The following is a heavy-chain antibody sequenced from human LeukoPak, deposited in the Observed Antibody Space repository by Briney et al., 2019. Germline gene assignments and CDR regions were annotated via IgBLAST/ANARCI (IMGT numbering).Heavy chain of an antibody. CDR1: GGSFCGHY. D-gene: IGHD6-13*01. Sequence: SETLSLTCAVYGGSFCGHYWTWIRQPPGKGLEWIGEINHSGSTNYNPSLKSRVTIAVDPSKNQFSLKVRSVTAADAAVYYCARVHQQLALYAFDFWGHGTPVTVSS. CDR2: INHSGST. J-gene: IGHJ3*01. CDR3: ARVHQQLALYAFDF. V-gene: IGHV4-34*01.